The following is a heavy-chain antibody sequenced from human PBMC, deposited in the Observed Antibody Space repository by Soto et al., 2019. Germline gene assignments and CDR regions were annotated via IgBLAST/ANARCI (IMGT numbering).Heavy chain of an antibody. J-gene: IGHJ3*02. CDR2: ISYDGSSK. CDR1: GFTFSSYA. Sequence: GGSLRLSCAASGFTFSSYAMHWDRQAPGKGLEWVAVISYDGSSKYYADSVKGRFTISRDNSKNTLYLQMNSLRAEDTAVYYCARVSYYDFWSGYIDAFDIWGQGTMVTVSS. D-gene: IGHD3-3*01. CDR3: ARVSYYDFWSGYIDAFDI. V-gene: IGHV3-30-3*01.